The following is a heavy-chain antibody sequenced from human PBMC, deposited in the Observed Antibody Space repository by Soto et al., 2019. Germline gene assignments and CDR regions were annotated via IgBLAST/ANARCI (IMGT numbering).Heavy chain of an antibody. CDR3: ARHTWCCQRGWFDP. J-gene: IGHJ5*02. CDR2: IYYSGTA. D-gene: IGHD2-8*01. Sequence: QLQLQESGPGLVKPSETLSLTCTVSVGSVSISTYYWGWVRQPLGQGLEWIGSIYYSGTAFHNPSLKGRVPISVDTSKNQFSPELTSVTAADTAVYSCARHTWCCQRGWFDPWGQGTLVIVSS. CDR1: VGSVSISTYY. V-gene: IGHV4-39*01.